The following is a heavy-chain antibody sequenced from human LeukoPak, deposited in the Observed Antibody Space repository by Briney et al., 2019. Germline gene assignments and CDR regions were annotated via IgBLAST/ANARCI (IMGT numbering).Heavy chain of an antibody. CDR2: ISGSGGST. CDR3: AEGKGSPFYFDY. CDR1: GFTFSSYA. Sequence: GGSLRLSCAASGFTFSSYAMSWVRQAPGKGLEWVSAISGSGGSTYYADSVKGRFTISRDNSKNTLYLQMDSLRAEDAAVYYCAEGKGSPFYFDYWGQGTLVTVSS. V-gene: IGHV3-23*01. J-gene: IGHJ4*02. D-gene: IGHD3-10*01.